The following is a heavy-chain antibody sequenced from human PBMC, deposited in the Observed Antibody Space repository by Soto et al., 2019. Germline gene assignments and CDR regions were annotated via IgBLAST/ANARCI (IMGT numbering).Heavy chain of an antibody. CDR1: GFTFGDYA. J-gene: IGHJ3*02. V-gene: IGHV3-49*03. CDR2: IRSKAYGGTT. Sequence: GGSLRLSCTASGFTFGDYAMSWFRQAPGKGLEWVGFIRSKAYGGTTEYAASVKGRFTISRDDSKSIAYLQMNSLKTEDTAVYYCAAVAGTDCCAFDIWGQGTMVTVSS. CDR3: AAVAGTDCCAFDI. D-gene: IGHD6-19*01.